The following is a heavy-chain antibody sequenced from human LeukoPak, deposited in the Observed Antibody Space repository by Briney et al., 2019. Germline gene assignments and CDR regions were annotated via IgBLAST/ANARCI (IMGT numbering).Heavy chain of an antibody. CDR1: GGSISSSGYY. V-gene: IGHV4-39*01. CDR2: IYYSGST. D-gene: IGHD2-21*01. Sequence: PSETLSLTCTVSGGSISSSGYYWGWIRQPPGKGLEWIGSIYYSGSTYYNPSLKSRVTISVDTSKNQFSLKLSSVTAADTAVYYCARLPRIDIVVVPYFDYWGQGTLVTVSS. J-gene: IGHJ4*02. CDR3: ARLPRIDIVVVPYFDY.